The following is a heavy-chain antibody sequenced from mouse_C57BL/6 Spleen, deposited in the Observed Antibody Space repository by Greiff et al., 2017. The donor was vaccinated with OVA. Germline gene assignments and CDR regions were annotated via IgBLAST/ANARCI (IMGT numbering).Heavy chain of an antibody. D-gene: IGHD4-1*01. CDR3: ARRDRWDCFDY. J-gene: IGHJ2*01. CDR1: GFTFSDYG. Sequence: EVMLVESGGGLVKPGGSLKISCAASGFTFSDYGMHWVRQAPEKGLEWVAYISSGSSHISYADTVKGRFTISRDNAKNTLFLQMTSLRSEDTAMDYCARRDRWDCFDYWGQGTTLTVSS. CDR2: ISSGSSHI. V-gene: IGHV5-17*01.